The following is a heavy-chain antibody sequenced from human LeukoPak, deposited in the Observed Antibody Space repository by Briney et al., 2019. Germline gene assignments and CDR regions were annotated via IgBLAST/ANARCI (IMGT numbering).Heavy chain of an antibody. CDR1: GFTFSSNY. J-gene: IGHJ6*02. D-gene: IGHD6-19*01. CDR2: IYSGGTT. Sequence: GGSLRLSCAASGFTFSSNYMSWVRQAPGKGLEWVSLIYSGGTTYYADSVKGRFTISRDNSKNTLYLQMNSLRAEDTAVYYCAAVAGTSDYYYALYVWGQGTTVTVSS. V-gene: IGHV3-53*01. CDR3: AAVAGTSDYYYALYV.